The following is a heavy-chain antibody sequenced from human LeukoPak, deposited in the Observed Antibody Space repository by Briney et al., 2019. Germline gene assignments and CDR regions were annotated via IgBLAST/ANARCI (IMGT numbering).Heavy chain of an antibody. CDR2: TDWDDDK. CDR1: GFSLSTSGMR. D-gene: IGHD6-19*01. CDR3: ARIESSDAFDY. Sequence: SGPTLVNPTQTLTLTCTFSGFSLSTSGMRVSWIRQPPGKALEWLARTDWDDDKFYSAFLKTRLTISKDTSKNQVILIMTNVDPADTATYYCARIESSDAFDYWGQGTLVTVSS. J-gene: IGHJ4*02. V-gene: IGHV2-70*04.